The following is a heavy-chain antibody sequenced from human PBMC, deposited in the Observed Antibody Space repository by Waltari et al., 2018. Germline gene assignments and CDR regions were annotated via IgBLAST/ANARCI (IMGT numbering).Heavy chain of an antibody. J-gene: IGHJ5*02. D-gene: IGHD2-21*01. V-gene: IGHV4-61*09. CDR3: ARFVAGSVRLGDNWFDP. Sequence: QVQLQESGPGLVKPSQTLSLTCTVSGASISSGIYYWSWIRPPAGKGLEWIGYIYTSGSTNDNPSLKRRVTISVDTSKNQFSLNLSSVTAADTAVYYCARFVAGSVRLGDNWFDPWGQGTLVTVSS. CDR2: IYTSGST. CDR1: GASISSGIYY.